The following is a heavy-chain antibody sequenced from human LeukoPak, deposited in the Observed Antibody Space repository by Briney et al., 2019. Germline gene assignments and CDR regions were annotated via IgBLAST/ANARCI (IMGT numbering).Heavy chain of an antibody. D-gene: IGHD6-13*01. V-gene: IGHV3-64*01. CDR1: GFTFSSYA. CDR2: ISSNGGST. J-gene: IGHJ4*02. CDR3: VRARGSSWAHFDY. Sequence: PGGSLRLSCAASGFTFSSYAMHWVRQAPGKGLEYVSAISSNGGSTYYANSVKGRFTISRDNSKNTLYLQMGSLRAEDMAVYYCVRARGSSWAHFDYWGQGTLVTVSS.